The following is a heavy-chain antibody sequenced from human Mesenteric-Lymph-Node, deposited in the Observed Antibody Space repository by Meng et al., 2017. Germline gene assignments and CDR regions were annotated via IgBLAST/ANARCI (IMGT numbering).Heavy chain of an antibody. CDR2: INHSGST. CDR3: ASSFYDSSGYLWDDAFDI. J-gene: IGHJ3*02. CDR1: GGSFSGYY. D-gene: IGHD3-22*01. V-gene: IGHV4-34*01. Sequence: SETLSLTCAVYGGSFSGYYWSWIRQPPGKGLEWIGEINHSGSTNYNPSLKSRVTISVDTSKNQFSLKLSSVTAADTAVYYCASSFYDSSGYLWDDAFDIWGQGTMVTVSS.